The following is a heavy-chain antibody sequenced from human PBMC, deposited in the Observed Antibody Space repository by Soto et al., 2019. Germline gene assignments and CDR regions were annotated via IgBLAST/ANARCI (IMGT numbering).Heavy chain of an antibody. CDR1: GYTFTSYG. CDR2: ISAYNGNT. D-gene: IGHD3-3*01. Sequence: GASVKVSCKASGYTFTSYGISWVRQAPGQGLEWMGWISAYNGNTNYAQKLQGRVTMTTGTSTSTAYMELRSLRSDDTAVYYCARAPIDFWSGRHDYWGQGTLVTVSS. V-gene: IGHV1-18*01. CDR3: ARAPIDFWSGRHDY. J-gene: IGHJ4*02.